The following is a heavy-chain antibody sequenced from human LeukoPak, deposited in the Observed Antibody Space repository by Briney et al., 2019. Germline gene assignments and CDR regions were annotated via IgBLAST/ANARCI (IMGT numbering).Heavy chain of an antibody. J-gene: IGHJ4*02. V-gene: IGHV3-30*18. CDR2: ISYDGSNK. CDR3: AKSLVRWAFDY. D-gene: IGHD4-23*01. Sequence: GGSLRLSCAAPGFTFSSYGMHWVRQAPGKGLEWVAVISYDGSNKYYADSVKGRFTISRDNSRNTLYLQMNSLRAEDTALYYCAKSLVRWAFDYWGQGTLVTVSS. CDR1: GFTFSSYG.